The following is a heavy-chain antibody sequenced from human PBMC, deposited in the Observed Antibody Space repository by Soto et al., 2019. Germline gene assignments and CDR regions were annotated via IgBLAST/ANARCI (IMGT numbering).Heavy chain of an antibody. D-gene: IGHD3-16*02. CDR3: ARAGRLYDYVWGSYRYYFDY. Sequence: GGSLRLSCAASGFTFSSYGMHWVRQAPGKGLEWVAVIWYDGSNKYYAATGKGQFTISRDNSKTTVYLQMNSLSAEDTAGYYCARAGRLYDYVWGSYRYYFDYWGQGTLVTVSS. J-gene: IGHJ4*02. CDR1: GFTFSSYG. V-gene: IGHV3-33*01. CDR2: IWYDGSNK.